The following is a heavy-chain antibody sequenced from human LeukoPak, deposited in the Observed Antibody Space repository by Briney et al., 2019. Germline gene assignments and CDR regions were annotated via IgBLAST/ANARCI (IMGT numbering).Heavy chain of an antibody. V-gene: IGHV1-69*01. CDR2: IIPIYGTA. J-gene: IGHJ4*02. D-gene: IGHD4-11*01. CDR1: GDTFNSYD. CDR3: ARALYTENSYFDY. Sequence: SVKVSCKASGASGDTFNSYDFSWLRQAPGQGLQWMGGIIPIYGTAKYTEKFQGRVTITADESTSTAYMELSSLRSEDTAVYYCARALYTENSYFDYWGQGTLVTVSS.